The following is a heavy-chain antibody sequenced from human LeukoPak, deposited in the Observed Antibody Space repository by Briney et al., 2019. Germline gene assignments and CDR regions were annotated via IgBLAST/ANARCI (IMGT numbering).Heavy chain of an antibody. CDR3: ARVPTLPMVRGAHDPYYYYMDV. V-gene: IGHV3-11*01. CDR1: GFTFSDDY. J-gene: IGHJ6*03. Sequence: GGSLRLSCAASGFTFSDDYMSWIRQAPGKGLEWVSYISSSGSTIYYADSVKGRFTISRDNAKNSLYLQMNSLRAEDTAVYYCARVPTLPMVRGAHDPYYYYMDVWGKGTTVTISS. D-gene: IGHD3-10*01. CDR2: ISSSGSTI.